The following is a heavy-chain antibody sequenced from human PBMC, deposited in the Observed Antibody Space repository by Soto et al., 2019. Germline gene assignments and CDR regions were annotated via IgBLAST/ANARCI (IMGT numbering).Heavy chain of an antibody. V-gene: IGHV1-69*01. CDR3: ARVQYYYGSGSYSGYFDY. J-gene: IGHJ4*02. CDR1: GGTFSSYA. Sequence: QVQLVQSGAEVKKPGSSVKVSCKASGGTFSSYAISWVRQAPGQGLEWMGGIIPIFGTANYAQKFQGRVTITADESTSTADMELSSLRSEDTAVYYCARVQYYYGSGSYSGYFDYWGQGTLVTVSS. CDR2: IIPIFGTA. D-gene: IGHD3-10*01.